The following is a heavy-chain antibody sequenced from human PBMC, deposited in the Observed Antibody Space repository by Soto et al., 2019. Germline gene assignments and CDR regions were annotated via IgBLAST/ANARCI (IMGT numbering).Heavy chain of an antibody. V-gene: IGHV3-30-3*01. CDR3: ARDRPYYYDSSGYHEYYYYGMDV. CDR2: ISYDGSNK. J-gene: IGHJ6*02. Sequence: GGSLRLSCAASGFTFSSYAMHWVRQAPDKGLEWVAVISYDGSNKYYADSVKGRFTISRDNSKNTLYLQMNSLRAEDTAVYYCARDRPYYYDSSGYHEYYYYGMDVWGQGTTVTVSS. D-gene: IGHD3-22*01. CDR1: GFTFSSYA.